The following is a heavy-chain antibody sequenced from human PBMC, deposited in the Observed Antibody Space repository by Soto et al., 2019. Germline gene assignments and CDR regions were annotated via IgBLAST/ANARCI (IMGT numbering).Heavy chain of an antibody. Sequence: EVQLVESGGGLVQPGGSLRLSCAASGFTFNNFWMYWVRQTPEKGLVWVSGINSDGNTTIYADSVKGRFTISRDNAKNTLYLQMNSRAVADTAIYYCVRGIRWGQGTLVTVSS. V-gene: IGHV3-74*01. CDR3: VRGIR. J-gene: IGHJ4*02. D-gene: IGHD3-3*02. CDR2: INSDGNTT. CDR1: GFTFNNFW.